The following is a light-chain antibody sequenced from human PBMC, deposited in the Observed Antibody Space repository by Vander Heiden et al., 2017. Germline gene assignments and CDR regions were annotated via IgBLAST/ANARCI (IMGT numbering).Light chain of an antibody. J-gene: IGLJ3*02. CDR1: SDHSSYA. V-gene: IGLV4-69*01. Sequence: GASVKLTCTLSSDHSSYAIAWHQQQPQQGPRFLMKVNSDGSHTTGDAIPVCFFGSSSAAPRSLNISSLQAEEEYYYYCRTWSTGLLVFGGGTKLTVL. CDR2: VNSDGSH. CDR3: RTWSTGLLV.